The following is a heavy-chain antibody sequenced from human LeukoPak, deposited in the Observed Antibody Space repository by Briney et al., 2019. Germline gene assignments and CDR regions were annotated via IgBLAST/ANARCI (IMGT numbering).Heavy chain of an antibody. J-gene: IGHJ5*02. CDR3: ARDLHCSGGSCYSRWFDP. CDR1: GGTFISYA. Sequence: SVKVSCKASGGTFISYAISWVRQAPGQGLEWMGGIIPIFGTANYAQKFQGRGTITADESTSTAYMELSSLRSEDTAVYYCARDLHCSGGSCYSRWFDPWGQGTLVTVSS. CDR2: IIPIFGTA. D-gene: IGHD2-15*01. V-gene: IGHV1-69*01.